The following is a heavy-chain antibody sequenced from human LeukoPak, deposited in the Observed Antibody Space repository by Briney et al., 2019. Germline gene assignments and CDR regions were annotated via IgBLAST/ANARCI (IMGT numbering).Heavy chain of an antibody. V-gene: IGHV3-33*03. D-gene: IGHD6-19*01. CDR1: GFIFSSYG. J-gene: IGHJ4*02. CDR2: IWSDGSNK. CDR3: AKGKDSVAGATNDY. Sequence: GRSLRLSCAASGFIFSSYGMYWVRQAPGKGLEWVTNIWSDGSNKYYADSVKGRFTISRDNAKNSLYLQMNSLRAEDTAVYYCAKGKDSVAGATNDYWGQGTLVTVSS.